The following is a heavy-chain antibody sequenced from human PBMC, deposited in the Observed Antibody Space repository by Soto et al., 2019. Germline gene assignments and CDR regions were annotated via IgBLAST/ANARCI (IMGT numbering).Heavy chain of an antibody. Sequence: QVQLQESGPGLVKPSQTLSLTCTVSGGSISSGDYYWSWIRQPPGKGLEWIGYIYYSGSTYYNPSFKSRFTTSVDTSKKQYSLKLSSVTAADTAVYYCAATRYSSSWYSRQSYYYYGMDVWGQGTTVTVSS. CDR1: GGSISSGDYY. V-gene: IGHV4-30-4*01. CDR3: AATRYSSSWYSRQSYYYYGMDV. CDR2: IYYSGST. J-gene: IGHJ6*02. D-gene: IGHD6-13*01.